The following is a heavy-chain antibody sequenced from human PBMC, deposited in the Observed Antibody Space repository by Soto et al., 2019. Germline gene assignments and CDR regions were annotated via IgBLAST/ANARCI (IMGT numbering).Heavy chain of an antibody. CDR2: ISNSGSTI. CDR1: VFALSNFE. J-gene: IGHJ5*02. Sequence: GGSLRPACTPSVFALSNFEINCVGHAALKWPEHVSYISNSGSTIKYADSVKGRFTTSRDNAKNSLYLQMNSLRAEDTGVYYCARARSVEVASNWFDPWGQGTLVTVSS. D-gene: IGHD2-15*01. V-gene: IGHV3-48*03. CDR3: ARARSVEVASNWFDP.